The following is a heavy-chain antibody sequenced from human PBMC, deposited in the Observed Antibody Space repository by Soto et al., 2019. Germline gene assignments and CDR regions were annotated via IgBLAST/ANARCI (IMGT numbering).Heavy chain of an antibody. D-gene: IGHD3-3*01. CDR1: GYTFTGYY. J-gene: IGHJ6*02. CDR3: ARDPVRDFWSGYSNYYGMDV. CDR2: IIPIFGTA. V-gene: IGHV1-69*13. Sequence: ASVKVSCKASGYTFTGYYMHWVRQAPGQGLEWMGGIIPIFGTANYAQKFQGRVTITADESTSTAYMELSSLRSEDTAVYYCARDPVRDFWSGYSNYYGMDVWGQGTTVTVSS.